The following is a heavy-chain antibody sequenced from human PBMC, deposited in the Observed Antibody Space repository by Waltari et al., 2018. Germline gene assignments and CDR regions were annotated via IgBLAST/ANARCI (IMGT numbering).Heavy chain of an antibody. J-gene: IGHJ4*02. Sequence: QLQLQESGPGLVKPSETLSLTCTVSGGSISSSSYYWGWIRQPPGKGLEWIGSIYYRGSTYYNPSLKSRVTMSVDTSKNQFSLKLSSVTAADTAVYYCARVPDYYGSGSPNPDYWGQGTLVTVSS. CDR1: GGSISSSSYY. CDR2: IYYRGST. CDR3: ARVPDYYGSGSPNPDY. D-gene: IGHD3-10*01. V-gene: IGHV4-39*07.